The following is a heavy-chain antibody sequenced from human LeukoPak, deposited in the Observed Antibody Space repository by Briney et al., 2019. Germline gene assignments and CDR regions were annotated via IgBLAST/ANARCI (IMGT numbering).Heavy chain of an antibody. CDR2: ISSGGNT. J-gene: IGHJ4*02. Sequence: GGSLRPSCAASGFTFSNYAMSWVRQAPGEGLEWVSAISSGGNTYYADSVRGQFTISRDNSKNTLYLQMSSLRAEDTALYYCAKDSYPLRPAMVTYFDSWGQGTLVTVSS. D-gene: IGHD5-18*01. CDR3: AKDSYPLRPAMVTYFDS. CDR1: GFTFSNYA. V-gene: IGHV3-23*01.